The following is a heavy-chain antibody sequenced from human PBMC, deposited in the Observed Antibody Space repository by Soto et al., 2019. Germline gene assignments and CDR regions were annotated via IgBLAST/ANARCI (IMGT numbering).Heavy chain of an antibody. CDR3: ARSVYDILTGFRTSYGMDV. J-gene: IGHJ6*02. D-gene: IGHD3-9*01. Sequence: SGPTLVNPTQTLTLTCTFSGFSLTTSGMGVSWIRQPPGKALEWLALIDWDDDKYYSTSLKTRLTISKDTSKNQVVLTMTNMDPVDTATYYCARSVYDILTGFRTSYGMDVWGQGTTVTVSS. V-gene: IGHV2-70*01. CDR1: GFSLTTSGMG. CDR2: IDWDDDK.